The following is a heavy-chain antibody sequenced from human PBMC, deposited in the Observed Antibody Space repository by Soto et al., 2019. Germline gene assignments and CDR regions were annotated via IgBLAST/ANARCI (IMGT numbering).Heavy chain of an antibody. CDR3: VRLIGNSWLDY. D-gene: IGHD6-13*01. J-gene: IGHJ4*02. Sequence: SQTLSLTCAISGDSVSSNSVTWNWIRQSPSRGLEWLGRTYYRSKWYNDYAISVESRITINTDTSKNQFFLQLNSVIPEDTAVYYCVRLIGNSWLDYWGQGTLVTV. CDR2: TYYRSKWYN. CDR1: GDSVSSNSVT. V-gene: IGHV6-1*01.